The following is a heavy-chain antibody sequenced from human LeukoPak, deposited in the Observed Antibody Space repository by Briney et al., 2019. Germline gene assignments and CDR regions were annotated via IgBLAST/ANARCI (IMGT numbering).Heavy chain of an antibody. J-gene: IGHJ5*02. D-gene: IGHD3-22*01. CDR3: ARGGADNSGYYYATLSS. CDR2: IYYSGST. Sequence: SETLSLTCIVSGGSISNYYWSWIRQPPGKGLEYIGYIYYSGSTSYNPSLKSRVTISVDMSKNQFSLKLSSVTAADTAVYYCARGGADNSGYYYATLSSWGQGTLVTVSS. V-gene: IGHV4-59*01. CDR1: GGSISNYY.